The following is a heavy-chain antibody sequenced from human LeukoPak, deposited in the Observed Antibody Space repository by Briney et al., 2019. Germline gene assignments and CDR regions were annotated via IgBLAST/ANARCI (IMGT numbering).Heavy chain of an antibody. CDR1: GYTFTSYD. J-gene: IGHJ5*02. Sequence: ASVKVSCKASGYTFTSYDINWVRQATGQGLEWMGWMNPNSGNTGFAQKFQGRVTITRNTSTSTAYMELSSLRSEDTAVYYCARGPLPLTTVTTGWFDPWGQGTLVTVSS. CDR2: MNPNSGNT. V-gene: IGHV1-8*03. D-gene: IGHD4-11*01. CDR3: ARGPLPLTTVTTGWFDP.